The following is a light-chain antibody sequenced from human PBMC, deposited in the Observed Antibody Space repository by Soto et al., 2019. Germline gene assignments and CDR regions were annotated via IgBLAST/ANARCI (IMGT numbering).Light chain of an antibody. Sequence: EIVMTQSPATLSVSPGARDPLSCRASQSVSSNLAWYQQKPGQAPRLLIYGASTRATGIPARFSGSGSGTEFTLTISSLQSEDFAVYYCQQCGSSPWTFGQGTKVDIK. CDR3: QQCGSSPWT. CDR1: QSVSSN. J-gene: IGKJ1*01. CDR2: GAS. V-gene: IGKV3-15*01.